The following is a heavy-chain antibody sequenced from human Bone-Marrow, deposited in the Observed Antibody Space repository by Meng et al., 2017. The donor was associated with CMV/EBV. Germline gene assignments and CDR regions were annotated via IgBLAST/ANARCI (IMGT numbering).Heavy chain of an antibody. V-gene: IGHV3-7*01. CDR3: ARVPTYYDFWSGYPPGAFDS. CDR2: IKQDGSEK. CDR1: GFTFSSYW. J-gene: IGHJ3*02. D-gene: IGHD3-3*01. Sequence: GGSLRLSCAASGFTFSSYWMSWVRQAPGKGLEWVANIKQDGSEKYYVDSVKGRFTISRDNAKNSLYLQMNSLRAEDTAVYYCARVPTYYDFWSGYPPGAFDSWGQGTMVTVSS.